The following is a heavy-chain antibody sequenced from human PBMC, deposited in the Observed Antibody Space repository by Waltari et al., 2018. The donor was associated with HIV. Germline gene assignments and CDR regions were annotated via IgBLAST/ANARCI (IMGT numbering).Heavy chain of an antibody. CDR3: TKGMYANQDYFDN. J-gene: IGHJ4*02. D-gene: IGHD2-8*01. V-gene: IGHV5-51*03. CDR2: ICPGDSDT. Sequence: EVQLVQSGAEVKKPGESLKISCKGSGYSFATYWIGWVRQMPGKGLEWMGIICPGDSDTRYSPSFQGQVTISANKSISTAYLQWSSLKASDTAMYYCTKGMYANQDYFDNWGQGTLVTVSS. CDR1: GYSFATYW.